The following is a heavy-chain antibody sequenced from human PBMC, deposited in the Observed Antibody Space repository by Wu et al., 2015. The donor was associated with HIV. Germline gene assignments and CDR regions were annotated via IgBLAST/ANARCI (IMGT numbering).Heavy chain of an antibody. CDR3: ASQPYYYGSGRLNYYGMDV. D-gene: IGHD3-10*01. CDR1: GGTFSSYA. Sequence: QVQLVQSGAEVKKPGSSVKVSCKASGGTFSSYAISWVRQAPGQGLEWMGGIIPIFGTANYAQKFQGRVTITTDESTSTAYMELSSLRSEDTAVYYCASQPYYYGSGRLNYYGMDVWGQGTTVTVSS. V-gene: IGHV1-69*05. J-gene: IGHJ6*02. CDR2: IIPIFGTA.